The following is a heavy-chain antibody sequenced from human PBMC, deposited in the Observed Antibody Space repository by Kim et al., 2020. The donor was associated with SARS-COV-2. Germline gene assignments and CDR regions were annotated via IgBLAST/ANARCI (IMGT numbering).Heavy chain of an antibody. D-gene: IGHD3-22*01. CDR1: GGSISSSSYY. Sequence: SETLSLTCTVSGGSISSSSYYWGWIRQPPGKGLEWIGSIYYSGSTYYNPSLKSRVTISVDTSKNQFSLKLSSVTAADTAVYYCARDTDSSASYYSYGMDVWGQGTTVTVSS. CDR2: IYYSGST. J-gene: IGHJ6*02. V-gene: IGHV4-39*07. CDR3: ARDTDSSASYYSYGMDV.